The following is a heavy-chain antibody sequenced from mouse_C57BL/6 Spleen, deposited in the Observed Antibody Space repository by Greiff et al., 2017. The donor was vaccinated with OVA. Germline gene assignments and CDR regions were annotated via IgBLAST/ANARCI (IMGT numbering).Heavy chain of an antibody. CDR2: IRSKSNNYAT. V-gene: IGHV10-1*01. J-gene: IGHJ2*01. CDR1: GFSFNTYA. D-gene: IGHD1-1*02. Sequence: EVQLVESGGGLVQPKGSLKLSCAASGFSFNTYAMNWVRQAPGKGLEWVARIRSKSNNYATYYADSVKDRFTITRADSESILELQMNNLKTEDTAVYYCVRGGFYYFDYWGQGTTLTVSS. CDR3: VRGGFYYFDY.